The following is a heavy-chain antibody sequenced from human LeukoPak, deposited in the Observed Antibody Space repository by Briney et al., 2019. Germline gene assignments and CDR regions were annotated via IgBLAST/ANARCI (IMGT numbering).Heavy chain of an antibody. J-gene: IGHJ6*03. D-gene: IGHD6-6*01. CDR1: GYSISSGYY. Sequence: SETLSLTCTVSGYSISSGYYWGWIRQPPGKGLEWIGSIYHSGSTYYNPSLKSRVTISVDTSKNQFSPKLSSVTAADTAVYYCARDSMGQLPVYYYYYYMDVWGKGTTVTVSS. V-gene: IGHV4-38-2*02. CDR3: ARDSMGQLPVYYYYYYMDV. CDR2: IYHSGST.